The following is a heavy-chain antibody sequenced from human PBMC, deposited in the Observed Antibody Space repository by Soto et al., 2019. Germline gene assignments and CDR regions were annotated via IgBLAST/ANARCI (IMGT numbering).Heavy chain of an antibody. J-gene: IGHJ4*02. CDR2: IDPSDSQT. CDR3: ARQIYDSDTGPNFQYYFDA. Sequence: GQSLKISCKGSGYSFAGYWITWVRQKPGKGPEWMGRIDPSDSQTYYSPSFRGHVTISVTKSITTAVLQWSSLRASATAMYYCARQIYDSDTGPNFQYYFDAWGQGTTVTVYS. CDR1: GYSFAGYW. V-gene: IGHV5-10-1*01. D-gene: IGHD3-22*01.